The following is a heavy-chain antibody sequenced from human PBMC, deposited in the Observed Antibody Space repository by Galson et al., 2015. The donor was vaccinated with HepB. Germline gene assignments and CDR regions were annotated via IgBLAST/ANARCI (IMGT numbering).Heavy chain of an antibody. CDR2: ISSSSSTI. V-gene: IGHV3-48*01. CDR3: ARDWGGGSYVDYFDY. CDR1: GFTFSDYS. Sequence: SLRLSCAASGFTFSDYSMNWVRQAPGKGLEWVSYISSSSSTIYYADSVKGRFTISRDNAKNSLYLQMNSLRAEDTAVYYCARDWGGGSYVDYFDYWGQGTLVTVSS. D-gene: IGHD1-26*01. J-gene: IGHJ4*02.